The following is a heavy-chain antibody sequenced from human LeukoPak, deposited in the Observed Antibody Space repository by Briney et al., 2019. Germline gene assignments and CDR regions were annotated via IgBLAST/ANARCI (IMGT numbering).Heavy chain of an antibody. Sequence: GGSLRLSCAASGFTFSSYAMHWVRQAPGKGLEWVAVISYDGSNKYYADSVKGRFTISRDNSKNTLYLQMNSLRAEDTAVYYCAREAGDYSNYRDGLDCWGQGTLVTVSS. CDR1: GFTFSSYA. D-gene: IGHD4-11*01. J-gene: IGHJ4*02. V-gene: IGHV3-30*04. CDR3: AREAGDYSNYRDGLDC. CDR2: ISYDGSNK.